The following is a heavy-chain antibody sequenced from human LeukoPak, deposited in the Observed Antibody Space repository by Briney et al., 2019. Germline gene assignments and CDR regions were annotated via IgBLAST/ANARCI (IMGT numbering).Heavy chain of an antibody. CDR1: GFIFSSYW. CDR2: IKQDGSEK. CDR3: ARETSSGYAYYYYMDV. J-gene: IGHJ6*03. Sequence: GGSLRLSCAASGFIFSSYWMTWVRQAPGKGLEWVANIKQDGSEKYYVDSVKGRFTISRDNAKNSLYLQMNSLRAEDTAVYYCARETSSGYAYYYYMDVWGKGTTVTVSS. V-gene: IGHV3-7*01. D-gene: IGHD3-22*01.